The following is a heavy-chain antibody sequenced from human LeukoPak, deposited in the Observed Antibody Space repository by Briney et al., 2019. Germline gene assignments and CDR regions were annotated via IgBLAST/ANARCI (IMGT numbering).Heavy chain of an antibody. Sequence: SETLSLTCTVSGGSISSSSYYWAWIRQPPGKGLEWIGSIYYSGSTYYNSSLKSRVTISVDTSKNQFSLKLTSVTAAETAVHYCVAAVAAIDYWGQGTLVTVSS. J-gene: IGHJ4*02. D-gene: IGHD2-15*01. CDR3: VAAVAAIDY. CDR1: GGSISSSSYY. V-gene: IGHV4-39*01. CDR2: IYYSGST.